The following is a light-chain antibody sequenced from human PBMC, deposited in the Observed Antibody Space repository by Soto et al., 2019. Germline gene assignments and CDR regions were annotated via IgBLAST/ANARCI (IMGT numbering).Light chain of an antibody. CDR2: GNS. CDR3: QSYDSSLSGSYV. Sequence: QSVLTQPPSVSWAPGQRVTISCTGSSSNIGAGYDVHWYQRLPGTAPKLLIYGNSNRPSGVPDRFSGSKSGTSASLAITGLQAEDEADYYCQSYDSSLSGSYVFGTGTKVTVL. J-gene: IGLJ1*01. CDR1: SSNIGAGYD. V-gene: IGLV1-40*01.